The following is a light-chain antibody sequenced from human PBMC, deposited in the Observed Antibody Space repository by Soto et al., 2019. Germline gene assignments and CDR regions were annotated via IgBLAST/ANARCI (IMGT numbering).Light chain of an antibody. Sequence: EIVLTQSPATLSLSPGERATLSCRASQGVSSYLAWYQQKPGQAPRLLIYDASTRATGIPARFSGSGPGTDFTLTISSLEPEDFAVYYCQQRSNWPPTFGQGTRLEIK. V-gene: IGKV3D-11*01. CDR1: QGVSSY. J-gene: IGKJ5*01. CDR3: QQRSNWPPT. CDR2: DAS.